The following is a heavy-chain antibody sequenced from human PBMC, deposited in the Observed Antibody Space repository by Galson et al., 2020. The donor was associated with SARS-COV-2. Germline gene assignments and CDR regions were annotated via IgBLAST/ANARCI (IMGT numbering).Heavy chain of an antibody. CDR3: TAGHYSL. V-gene: IGHV3-7*01. J-gene: IGHJ3*01. Sequence: GGSLRLSCEASGFTISGSWMNWVRQAPGKGLEWLAHIKNDGSEAYYVDSVRGRFNISRDNTKNSLYLQMNNLRVEDTAVYYCTAGHYSLWGQGAAVTVSS. CDR1: GFTISGSW. CDR2: IKNDGSEA. D-gene: IGHD3-3*01.